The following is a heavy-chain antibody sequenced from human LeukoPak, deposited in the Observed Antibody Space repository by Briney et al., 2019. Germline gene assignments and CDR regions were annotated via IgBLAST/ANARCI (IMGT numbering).Heavy chain of an antibody. CDR1: GGTFSSYA. Sequence: SVKVSCKASGGTFSSYAISWVRQAPGQGLEWMGRIIPILGIANYAQKFQGRVTITADKSTSTAYMELSSLRSEDTAVYYCARHPTALVSYGFDPWGQGTLVTVSS. V-gene: IGHV1-69*04. D-gene: IGHD5-18*01. J-gene: IGHJ5*02. CDR3: ARHPTALVSYGFDP. CDR2: IIPILGIA.